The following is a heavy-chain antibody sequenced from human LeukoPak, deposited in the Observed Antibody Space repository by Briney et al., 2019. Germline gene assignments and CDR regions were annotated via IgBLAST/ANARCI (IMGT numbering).Heavy chain of an antibody. CDR3: ARHYLGYSFDY. D-gene: IGHD5-18*01. CDR1: SSSISSYY. J-gene: IGHJ4*02. CDR2: IYYSAST. V-gene: IGHV4-59*08. Sequence: SETLSLTCTVSSSSISSYYWSWIRQAPGKGLEWIGYIYYSASTNYNPSLKSRVTISVDTSKNQFSLRLSSVTAADTAVYYCARHYLGYSFDYWGQGTLATVSS.